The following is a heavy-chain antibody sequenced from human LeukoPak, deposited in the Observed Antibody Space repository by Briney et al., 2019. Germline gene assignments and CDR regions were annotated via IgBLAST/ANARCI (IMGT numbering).Heavy chain of an antibody. J-gene: IGHJ6*02. CDR1: GYTFTSYD. V-gene: IGHV1-8*01. CDR3: ARDGFWSGLIYYYYGMDV. Sequence: GASVKVSCKAPGYTFTSYDINWVRQATGQGLEWMGWMNPNSGNTGYAQKFQGRVTMTRNTSISTAYMELSSLRSEDTAVYYCARDGFWSGLIYYYYGMDVWGQGTTVTVSS. CDR2: MNPNSGNT. D-gene: IGHD3-3*01.